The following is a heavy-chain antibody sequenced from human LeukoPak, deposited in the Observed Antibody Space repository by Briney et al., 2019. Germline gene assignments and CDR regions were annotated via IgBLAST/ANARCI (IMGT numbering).Heavy chain of an antibody. CDR2: ISSSSSYI. D-gene: IGHD3-10*01. CDR1: GFTFSSYS. V-gene: IGHV3-21*01. J-gene: IGHJ6*03. CDR3: ARDSRYGSGSYYRLTGYYMDV. Sequence: GGSLRLSCAASGFTFSSYSMNWVRQAPGKGLEWVSSISSSSSYIDYADSVKGRFTISRDNAKNSLYLQMNSLRAEDTAVYYCARDSRYGSGSYYRLTGYYMDVWGKGTTVTVSS.